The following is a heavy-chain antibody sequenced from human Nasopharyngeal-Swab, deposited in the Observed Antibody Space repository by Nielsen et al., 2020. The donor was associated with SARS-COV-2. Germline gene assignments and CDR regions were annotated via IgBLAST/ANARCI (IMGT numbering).Heavy chain of an antibody. CDR2: ITWNSGNK. CDR1: GFTFENYA. CDR3: GKDLRGPYFF. D-gene: IGHD2/OR15-2a*01. Sequence: SLKISCAASGFTFENYAMHWVRQPPGKGLEWVSGITWNSGNKGYAESVQGRFTISRDNARNSLYLQMNSLRADDTAVYYCGKDLRGPYFFWGQGTLVTVSS. V-gene: IGHV3-9*01. J-gene: IGHJ4*02.